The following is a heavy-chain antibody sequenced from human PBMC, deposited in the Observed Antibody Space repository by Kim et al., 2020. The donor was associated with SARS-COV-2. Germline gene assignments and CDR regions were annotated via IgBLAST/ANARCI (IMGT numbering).Heavy chain of an antibody. J-gene: IGHJ4*02. CDR1: GGSISSGCYY. V-gene: IGHV4-31*03. D-gene: IGHD3-3*01. Sequence: SETLSLTCTVSGGSISSGCYYWGWIRQHPGKVLEWIGYIYYSGSTYYNPSLKSRVTISVDTSKNQFSLKLSSVTAADTAVYYCARGILITIFGVVAHLDYWGQGTLVTVSS. CDR3: ARGILITIFGVVAHLDY. CDR2: IYYSGST.